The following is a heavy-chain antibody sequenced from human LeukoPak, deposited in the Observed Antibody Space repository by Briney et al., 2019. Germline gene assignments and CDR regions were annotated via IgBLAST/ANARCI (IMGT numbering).Heavy chain of an antibody. V-gene: IGHV3-30*18. D-gene: IGHD3-22*01. CDR1: GFTFSSYG. CDR2: ISYDGSNK. Sequence: PGRSLRLSCAASGFTFSSYGMHWVRQAPGKGLEWVAVISYDGSNKYYADSVKGRFTISRDNSKNTLYLQMNSLRAEDTAVYYCAKGSSSSGYYSLFDYWGQGTLVTVSS. CDR3: AKGSSSSGYYSLFDY. J-gene: IGHJ4*02.